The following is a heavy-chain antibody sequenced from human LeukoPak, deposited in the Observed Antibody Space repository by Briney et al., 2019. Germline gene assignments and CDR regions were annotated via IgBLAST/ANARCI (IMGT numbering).Heavy chain of an antibody. Sequence: SETLSLTCTVSGYSISSGYYWGWIRQPPGKGLEWIGFIYHSGSTYYNPSLKSRVTISVDTSKNQFSLKLSSVTAADTAVYYCARPFSGGYFDYWGQGTLVTVSS. J-gene: IGHJ4*02. CDR1: GYSISSGYY. V-gene: IGHV4-38-2*02. D-gene: IGHD3-10*01. CDR2: IYHSGST. CDR3: ARPFSGGYFDY.